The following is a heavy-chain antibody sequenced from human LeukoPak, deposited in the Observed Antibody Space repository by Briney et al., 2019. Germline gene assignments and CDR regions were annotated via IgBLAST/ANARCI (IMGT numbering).Heavy chain of an antibody. D-gene: IGHD6-13*01. CDR2: IKQDGSEK. V-gene: IGHV3-7*01. CDR3: AREFGSSWYNYYYYGMDV. CDR1: GFTFSSYW. Sequence: GSLRLSCAASGFTFSSYWMSWVRQAPGKGLEWVANIKQDGSEKYYVDSVKGRFTISRDNAKNSLYLQMNSLRAEDTAVYYCAREFGSSWYNYYYYGMDVWGQGTAVTVSS. J-gene: IGHJ6*02.